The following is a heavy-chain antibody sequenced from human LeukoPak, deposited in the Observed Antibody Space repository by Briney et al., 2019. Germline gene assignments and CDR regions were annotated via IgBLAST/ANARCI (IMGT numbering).Heavy chain of an antibody. CDR2: TRNKANSYTT. V-gene: IGHV3-72*01. CDR1: GFTFSDHY. D-gene: IGHD5-18*01. CDR3: TRGLQLWSEFDY. J-gene: IGHJ4*02. Sequence: GGSLRFSCAASGFTFSDHYMDWVRQAPGKGLEWVGRTRNKANSYTTEYAASVKGRFTISRDDSKNSLYLQMNSLKTEDTAVYYCTRGLQLWSEFDYWGQGTLVTVSS.